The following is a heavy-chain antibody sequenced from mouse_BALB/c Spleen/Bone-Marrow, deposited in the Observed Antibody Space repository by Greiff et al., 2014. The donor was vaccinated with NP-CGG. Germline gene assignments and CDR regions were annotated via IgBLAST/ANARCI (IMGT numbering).Heavy chain of an antibody. D-gene: IGHD1-1*01. CDR1: GYTFTSYW. V-gene: IGHV1S81*02. J-gene: IGHJ2*01. CDR3: ALYYYGSLDY. CDR2: INPSNGRT. Sequence: QVQLQQSGAELVKPGASVKLSRKASGYTFTSYWMHWVKQRPGQGLEWIGEINPSNGRTNYNEKFKSKATLTVDKSSSTAYMQLSSLTSEDSAVYYCALYYYGSLDYWGQGTTLTVSS.